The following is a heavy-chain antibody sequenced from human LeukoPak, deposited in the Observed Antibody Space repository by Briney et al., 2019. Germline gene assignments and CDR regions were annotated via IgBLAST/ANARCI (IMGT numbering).Heavy chain of an antibody. CDR2: IIPIFGTA. V-gene: IGHV1-69*13. CDR1: GGTFSSYA. J-gene: IGHJ4*02. D-gene: IGHD3-9*01. Sequence: GASVKVSCKASGGTFSSYAISWVRQAPGQGFEWMGGIIPIFGTANYAQKFQGRVTITADESTSTAYMELSSLRSEDTAVYYCARVNDILTGYTLFTWGQGTLVTVSS. CDR3: ARVNDILTGYTLFT.